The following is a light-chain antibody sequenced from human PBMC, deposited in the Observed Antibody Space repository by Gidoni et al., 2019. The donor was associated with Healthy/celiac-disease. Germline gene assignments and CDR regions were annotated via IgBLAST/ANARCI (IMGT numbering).Light chain of an antibody. J-gene: IGKJ2*01. V-gene: IGKV3-15*01. CDR1: QSVSSN. CDR2: GAS. CDR3: QQYNNWPLMYT. Sequence: EIVMTQPPATLSVSPGERATLSSRARQSVSSNFAWYQQKPGQAPRLLIYGASTRATGIPAGFSGSGSGTEFTLTISSLQSEAFAVSYCQQYNNWPLMYTFXQXTKLEIK.